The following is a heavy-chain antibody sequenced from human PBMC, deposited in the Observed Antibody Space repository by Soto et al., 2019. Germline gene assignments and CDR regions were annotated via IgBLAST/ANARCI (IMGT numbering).Heavy chain of an antibody. D-gene: IGHD6-13*01. CDR3: AKEKGSWVYGMDV. CDR2: ISYDGSNK. CDR1: GFIFNSYG. J-gene: IGHJ6*02. Sequence: QVQLVESGGGVVQPGRSLRLSCAASGFIFNSYGMHWVRQAPGKGLEWVALISYDGSNKYYADSVKGRFTISRDNSKNTLYLQMSSLRAEDTAVYFCAKEKGSWVYGMDVWGQGTTVTVSS. V-gene: IGHV3-30*18.